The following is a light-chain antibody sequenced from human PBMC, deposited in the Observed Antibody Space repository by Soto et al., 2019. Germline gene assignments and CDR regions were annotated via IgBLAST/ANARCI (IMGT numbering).Light chain of an antibody. J-gene: IGKJ2*01. V-gene: IGKV3-20*01. Sequence: EIVLTQSPGTLSLSPGERATLSCRASQSVSRSLAWFQQKVGQAPRLLIFGASSRAIGIPDRFSSSGSGTDFTLTISRLEPEDCAVYYCQQSGSSPYTFGQGTKLEIK. CDR3: QQSGSSPYT. CDR1: QSVSRS. CDR2: GAS.